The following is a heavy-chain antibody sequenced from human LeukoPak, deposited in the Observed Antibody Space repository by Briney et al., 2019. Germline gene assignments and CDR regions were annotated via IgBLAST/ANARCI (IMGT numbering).Heavy chain of an antibody. Sequence: ASVKVSCKASGYTFTSYGISWVRQAPGQGLEWMGWISGYNGNTNYVQRLQGRVTMTTDTSTSTAYMELRSLRSDDTAVYYCARDASNFYYGSASRWFGPWGQGTLVTVSS. CDR2: ISGYNGNT. V-gene: IGHV1-18*01. J-gene: IGHJ5*02. D-gene: IGHD3-10*01. CDR3: ARDASNFYYGSASRWFGP. CDR1: GYTFTSYG.